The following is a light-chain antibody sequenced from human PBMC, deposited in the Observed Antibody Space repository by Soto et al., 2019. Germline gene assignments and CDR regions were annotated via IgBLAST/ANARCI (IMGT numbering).Light chain of an antibody. Sequence: QSALTQPASASGSPGQSVTISCTGTSSDVGGYNYVSWYQQHTGKAPKLMIYEVTKRPSGVPDRFSGSQSGNTASLTVSGHHDEDEADYYCTSTASSIVFGSGTKLTVL. J-gene: IGLJ2*01. CDR2: EVT. CDR3: TSTASSIV. V-gene: IGLV2-8*01. CDR1: SSDVGGYNY.